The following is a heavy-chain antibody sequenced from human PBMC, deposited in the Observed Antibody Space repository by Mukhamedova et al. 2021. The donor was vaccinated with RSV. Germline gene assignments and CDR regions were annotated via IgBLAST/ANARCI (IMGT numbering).Heavy chain of an antibody. V-gene: IGHV4-39*01. D-gene: IGHD1-26*01. J-gene: IGHJ3*02. Sequence: STWDSGSTYYNPSLKSRVTISVDTSKNQFSLKLSSVTAADTAVYYCAVEVRQRWLTFEYSGSYRANDAFDIWGQGTMVTVSS. CDR3: AVEVRQRWLTFEYSGSYRANDAFDI. CDR2: TWDSGST.